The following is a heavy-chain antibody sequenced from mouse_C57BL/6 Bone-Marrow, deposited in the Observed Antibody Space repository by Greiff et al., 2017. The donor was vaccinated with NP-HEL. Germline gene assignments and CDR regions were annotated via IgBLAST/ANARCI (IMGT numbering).Heavy chain of an antibody. V-gene: IGHV3-6*01. CDR3: ARGGTTVVAGVHFDY. Sequence: EVKLMESGPGLVKPSQSLSLTCSVTGYSITSGYYWNWIRQFPGNKLEWMGYISYDGSNNYNPSLKNRISITRDTSKNQFFLKLNSVTTEDTATYYCARGGTTVVAGVHFDYWGQGTTLTVSS. J-gene: IGHJ2*01. CDR1: GYSITSGYY. CDR2: ISYDGSN. D-gene: IGHD1-1*01.